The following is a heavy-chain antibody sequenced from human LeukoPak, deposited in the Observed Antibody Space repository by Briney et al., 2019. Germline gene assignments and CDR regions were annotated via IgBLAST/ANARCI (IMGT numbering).Heavy chain of an antibody. CDR2: IYYSGST. D-gene: IGHD1-1*01. CDR1: GGSISSSSYY. J-gene: IGHJ5*02. V-gene: IGHV4-39*07. CDR3: ARDQSGTTQDWFDP. Sequence: SETLSLTCTVSGGSISSSSYYWGWIRQPPGKGLEWIGSIYYSGSTYYNPSLKSRVTISVDTSKNQFSLKLSSVTAADTAVYYCARDQSGTTQDWFDPWGQGTLVTVSS.